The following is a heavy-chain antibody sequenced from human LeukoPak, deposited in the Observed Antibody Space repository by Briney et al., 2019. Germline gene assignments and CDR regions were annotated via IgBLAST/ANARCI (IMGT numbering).Heavy chain of an antibody. Sequence: PGGSLRLSCAASGFTFSSHSMNWVRQAPGKGLEWVSSISSSSSYIYYADSVKGRFTISRDNAKNSLYLQMNSLRAEDTAVYYCAIESLISLDYWGQGTLVTVPS. CDR2: ISSSSSYI. J-gene: IGHJ4*02. CDR1: GFTFSSHS. D-gene: IGHD3-16*01. CDR3: AIESLISLDY. V-gene: IGHV3-21*01.